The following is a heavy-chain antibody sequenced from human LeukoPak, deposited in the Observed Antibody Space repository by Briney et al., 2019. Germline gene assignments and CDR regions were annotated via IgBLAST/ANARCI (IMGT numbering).Heavy chain of an antibody. CDR2: IYTSGST. CDR3: ARDRPPYSPDYYYGMDV. J-gene: IGHJ6*02. D-gene: IGHD6-13*01. V-gene: IGHV4-4*07. CDR1: GGSISSYY. Sequence: PSETLSLTCTVSGGSISSYYWSWIRQPAGKGLEWIGRIYTSGSTNYNPSLKSRVTMSVDTSKNQFSLKLSSVTAADTAVYYCARDRPPYSPDYYYGMDVWGQGTTVTVSS.